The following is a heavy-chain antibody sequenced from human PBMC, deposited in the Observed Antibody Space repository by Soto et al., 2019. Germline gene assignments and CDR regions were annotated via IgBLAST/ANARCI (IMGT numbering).Heavy chain of an antibody. Sequence: SETLSLTCAVSGAFISRRNWWSWVRQPPGKGLEWIGESYHSGSTNYNPSLKSRVTILVDKSKNQFSLKLSSVTAADTVVYYCARGWFRPVYDILTGYPMSRYYYGMDVWGQGTTVT. J-gene: IGHJ6*02. V-gene: IGHV4-4*02. CDR3: ARGWFRPVYDILTGYPMSRYYYGMDV. CDR2: SYHSGST. CDR1: GAFISRRNW. D-gene: IGHD3-9*01.